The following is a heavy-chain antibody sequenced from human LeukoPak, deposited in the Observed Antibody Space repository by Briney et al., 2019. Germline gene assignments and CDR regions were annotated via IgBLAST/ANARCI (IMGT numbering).Heavy chain of an antibody. CDR2: IIPIFGTA. Sequence: GASVKVSCKASGGTFTSYAISWVRQPPGKGLEWRGGIIPIFGTANYAQKFQGRVTITADESTSTAYMELSSLRSEDTAVYYCARGRPAVPALPLDYWGQGTLATVSS. V-gene: IGHV1-69*01. CDR1: GGTFTSYA. D-gene: IGHD2-2*01. CDR3: ARGRPAVPALPLDY. J-gene: IGHJ4*02.